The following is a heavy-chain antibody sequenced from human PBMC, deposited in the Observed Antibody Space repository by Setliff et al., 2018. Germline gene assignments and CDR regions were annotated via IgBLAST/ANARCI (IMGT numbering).Heavy chain of an antibody. CDR1: GFSFSDHS. Sequence: GSLRLSCATSGFSFSDHSMDWVRQAPGKGLEWVGRTRNKVSSYITEYAASVKGRFTISRDDSKSSMFLQMNSLKTEDTAVYYCTRNTPDDYWGQGTLVTVSS. V-gene: IGHV3-72*01. CDR3: TRNTPDDY. J-gene: IGHJ4*02. CDR2: TRNKVSSYIT.